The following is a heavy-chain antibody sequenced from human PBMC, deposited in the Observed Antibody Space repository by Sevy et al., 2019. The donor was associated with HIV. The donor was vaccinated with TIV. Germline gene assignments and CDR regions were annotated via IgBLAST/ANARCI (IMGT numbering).Heavy chain of an antibody. J-gene: IGHJ4*02. CDR2: IYSDGST. V-gene: IGHV3-66*01. CDR3: ARGKSGYGYGLDY. D-gene: IGHD5-18*01. CDR1: GFPVSSNY. Sequence: GGSLRLSSAASGFPVSSNYMSWVRQAPGKGLEWVSVIYSDGSTYHADSVKGRFTISRDNSKNTLYLQMNSLRVEDTAVYYCARGKSGYGYGLDYWGQGTLVTVSS.